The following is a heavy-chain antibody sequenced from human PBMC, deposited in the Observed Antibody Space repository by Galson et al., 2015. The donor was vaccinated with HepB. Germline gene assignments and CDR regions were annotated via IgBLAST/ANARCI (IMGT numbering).Heavy chain of an antibody. J-gene: IGHJ3*02. CDR2: INAGNGNT. V-gene: IGHV1-3*01. CDR3: ARDLSHTMVPGVIRSGDAFDI. CDR1: GYTFTSYA. D-gene: IGHD3-10*01. Sequence: SVKVSCKASGYTFTSYAMHWVRQAPGQRLEWMGWINAGNGNTKYSQKFQGRVTITRDTSASTAYMELSSLRSEDTAVYYCARDLSHTMVPGVIRSGDAFDIWGQGTMVTVSS.